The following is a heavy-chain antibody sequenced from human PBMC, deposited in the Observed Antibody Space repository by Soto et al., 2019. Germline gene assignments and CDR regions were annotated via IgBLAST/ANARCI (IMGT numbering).Heavy chain of an antibody. CDR3: AIHTYYDSSGYLSGVWIFDY. CDR2: ISAYNGNT. D-gene: IGHD3-22*01. J-gene: IGHJ4*02. V-gene: IGHV1-18*01. CDR1: GYTFTSYC. Sequence: VASLKDSCAAYGYTFTSYCIRCVRQSPFQSLEWMGWISAYNGNTNYAQTLQGRVTMTTDTSTSTAYMELRSLRSDDTAVYYCAIHTYYDSSGYLSGVWIFDYWGQGTLVTVSS.